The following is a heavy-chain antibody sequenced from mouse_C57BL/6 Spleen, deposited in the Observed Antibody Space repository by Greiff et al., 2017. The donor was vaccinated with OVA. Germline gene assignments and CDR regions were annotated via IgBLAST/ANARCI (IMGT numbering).Heavy chain of an antibody. CDR3: ARSCELSPFAY. CDR1: GYTFTSYW. V-gene: IGHV1-61*01. Sequence: QVQLQQPGAELVRPGSSVKLSCKASGYTFTSYWMDWVKQRPGQGLEWIGNIYPSDSETHYNQKFKDKATLTVDKSSSTAYMQLSSLTSEDSAVYYCARSCELSPFAYWGQGTLVTVSA. CDR2: IYPSDSET. J-gene: IGHJ3*01. D-gene: IGHD4-1*01.